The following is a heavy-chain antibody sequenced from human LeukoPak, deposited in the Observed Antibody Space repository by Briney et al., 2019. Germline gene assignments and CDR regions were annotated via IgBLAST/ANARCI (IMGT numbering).Heavy chain of an antibody. CDR1: GFTFDDYG. D-gene: IGHD2-21*01. J-gene: IGHJ4*02. Sequence: GGSLRLSCAASGFTFDDYGMSWVRQAPGKGLEWVCGINWNGGSTGYADSVKGRFTISRDNAKKSLYLQMNSLRAEDTALYYCARAFKYSMSGYYFDYWGQGTLVTVSS. V-gene: IGHV3-20*04. CDR2: INWNGGST. CDR3: ARAFKYSMSGYYFDY.